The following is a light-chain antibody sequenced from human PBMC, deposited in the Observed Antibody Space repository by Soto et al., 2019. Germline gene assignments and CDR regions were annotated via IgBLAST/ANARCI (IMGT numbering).Light chain of an antibody. CDR3: CSHAGSSTHVV. CDR2: EVT. Sequence: QSALTQPDSVSGSPGQSITISCTGTTSDVGSYNLVSWYQHHPGKAPRLMIFEVTRRPSGVSNRFSGSKSGNTASLTISGLLAEDEADYYCCSHAGSSTHVVFGGGTKVTVL. J-gene: IGLJ2*01. CDR1: TSDVGSYNL. V-gene: IGLV2-23*02.